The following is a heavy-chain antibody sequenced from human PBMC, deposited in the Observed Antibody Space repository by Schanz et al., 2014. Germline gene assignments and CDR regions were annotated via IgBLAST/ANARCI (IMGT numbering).Heavy chain of an antibody. CDR3: ARDRWDWNNAFDI. CDR2: IYSGGST. CDR1: GFTFTSYS. V-gene: IGHV3-66*01. Sequence: VQLVQSGGGVVQPGGSLRLSCAASGFTFTSYSMHWVRQAPGKGLEWVSVIYSGGSTYYADSVKGRFTISRDNSKNTLYLQMNSLRAEDTAVYYCARDRWDWNNAFDIWGQGTMVTVSS. J-gene: IGHJ3*02. D-gene: IGHD1-1*01.